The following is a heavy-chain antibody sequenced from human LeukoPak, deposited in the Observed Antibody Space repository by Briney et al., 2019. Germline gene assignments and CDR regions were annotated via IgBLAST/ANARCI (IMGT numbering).Heavy chain of an antibody. CDR3: ARHRAGILDY. D-gene: IGHD1-14*01. CDR2: IYYSGST. J-gene: IGHJ4*02. CDR1: GGSISSSSYY. V-gene: IGHV4-39*01. Sequence: ASETLSLTCTVSGGSISSSSYYWGWLRQPPGKGLEWIGSIYYSGSTYYNPSLKSRVTISVDTSKNQFSLKLSSVTAADTAVYYCARHRAGILDYWGQGTLVTVSS.